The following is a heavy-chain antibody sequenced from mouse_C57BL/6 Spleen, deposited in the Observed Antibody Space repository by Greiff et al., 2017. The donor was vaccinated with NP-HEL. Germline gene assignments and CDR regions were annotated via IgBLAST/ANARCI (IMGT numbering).Heavy chain of an antibody. J-gene: IGHJ1*03. CDR3: ARKVPHYYGSGYFDV. V-gene: IGHV2-2*01. CDR2: IWSGGST. D-gene: IGHD1-1*01. Sequence: VQLQQSGPGLVQPSQSLSITCTVSGFSLTSYGVHWVRQSPGKGLEWLGVIWSGGSTDYHAAFISRLSISKENSKSQVFCKMNSLQADDTAIYYCARKVPHYYGSGYFDVWGTGTTVTVSS. CDR1: GFSLTSYG.